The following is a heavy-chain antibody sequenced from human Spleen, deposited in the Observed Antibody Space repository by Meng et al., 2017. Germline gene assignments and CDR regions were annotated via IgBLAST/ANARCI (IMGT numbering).Heavy chain of an antibody. D-gene: IGHD3-16*01. CDR3: AIQEGG. CDR2: INPHSGDT. J-gene: IGHJ4*02. Sequence: ASVKVSCKASGYTFTDYYLHWVRQAPGQGLEWMGWINPHSGDTEYAQHFEGRVTMTRDTSISTAYMEMSGLTYDDTAVYYCAIQEGGWGQGTLVTVSS. V-gene: IGHV1-2*02. CDR1: GYTFTDYY.